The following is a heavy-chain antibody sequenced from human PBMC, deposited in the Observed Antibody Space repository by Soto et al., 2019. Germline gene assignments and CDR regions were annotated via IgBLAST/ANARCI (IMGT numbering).Heavy chain of an antibody. CDR3: ARAPRLYDSSSYVDY. CDR1: GGTFSSYT. Sequence: SVKVSCKASGGTFSSYTISWVRQAPGQGLEWMGRIIPILGIANYAQKFQGRVTITADKSTSTAYMELSSLRSEDTAVYYCARAPRLYDSSSYVDYWGQGTLVTVSS. V-gene: IGHV1-69*02. D-gene: IGHD3-22*01. J-gene: IGHJ4*02. CDR2: IIPILGIA.